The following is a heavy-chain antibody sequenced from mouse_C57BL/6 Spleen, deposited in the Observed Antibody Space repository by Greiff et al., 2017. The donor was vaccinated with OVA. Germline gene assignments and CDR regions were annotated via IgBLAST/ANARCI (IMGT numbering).Heavy chain of an antibody. V-gene: IGHV1-76*01. CDR2: IYPGSGNT. CDR3: ARDYYVGLFAY. D-gene: IGHD1-1*01. CDR1: GYTFTDYY. J-gene: IGHJ3*01. Sequence: VMLVESGAELVRPGASVKLSCKASGYTFTDYYINWVKQRPGQGLEWIARIYPGSGNTYYKEKFKGKATLTAEKSSSTAYMQLSSLTSEDSAVSFCARDYYVGLFAYWGPGPLVTVSA.